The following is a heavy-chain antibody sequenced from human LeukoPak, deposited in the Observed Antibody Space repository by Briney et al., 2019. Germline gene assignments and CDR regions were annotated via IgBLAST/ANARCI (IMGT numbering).Heavy chain of an antibody. J-gene: IGHJ1*01. Sequence: SETLSLTCAVSGYSISSGYYWGWIRQPPGKGLEWIGSIYHSGSTYYNPSLKSRVTISVDTPKNQFSLKLSSVTPADTAVYYCARTLYSSSSAYFQHWGQGTLVTVSS. CDR1: GYSISSGYY. V-gene: IGHV4-38-2*01. D-gene: IGHD6-6*01. CDR2: IYHSGST. CDR3: ARTLYSSSSAYFQH.